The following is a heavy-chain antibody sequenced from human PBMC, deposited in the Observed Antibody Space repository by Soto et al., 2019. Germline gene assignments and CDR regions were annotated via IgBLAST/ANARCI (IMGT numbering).Heavy chain of an antibody. J-gene: IGHJ3*02. CDR1: GFTFSSYA. CDR3: AKWGRYCSGGSCYYDASFDI. V-gene: IGHV3-23*01. CDR2: ISGSGGST. Sequence: XGSLRLSCAASGFTFSSYAMSWVRQAPGKGLEWVSAISGSGGSTYYADSVKGRFTISRDNSKNTLYLQMNSLRAEDTAVYYCAKWGRYCSGGSCYYDASFDISGQGTMVTVSS. D-gene: IGHD2-15*01.